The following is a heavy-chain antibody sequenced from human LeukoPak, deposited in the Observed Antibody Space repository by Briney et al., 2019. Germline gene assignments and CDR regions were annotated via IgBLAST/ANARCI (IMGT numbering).Heavy chain of an antibody. Sequence: ASVKVSCKASGYTFTSYDINWVRQATGQGLEWMGWMNPNSGNTGYAQKLQGRVTMTRNTSISTAYMELSSLRSEDTAVYYCARELWFGEFYFDYWGQGTLVTVSS. CDR3: ARELWFGEFYFDY. D-gene: IGHD3-10*01. CDR1: GYTFTSYD. V-gene: IGHV1-8*01. CDR2: MNPNSGNT. J-gene: IGHJ4*02.